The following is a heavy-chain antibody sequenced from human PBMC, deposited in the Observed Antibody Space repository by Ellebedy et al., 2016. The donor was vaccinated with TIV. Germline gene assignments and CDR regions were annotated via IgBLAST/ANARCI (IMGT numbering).Heavy chain of an antibody. CDR1: GGSISSYY. J-gene: IGHJ5*02. CDR2: IYTSGST. D-gene: IGHD3-10*01. CDR3: ARGGTGWFGEFMMYNWFDP. Sequence: SETLSLTXTVSGGSISSYYWSWIRQPAGKGLEWIGRIYTSGSTNYNPSLKSRVTMSVDTSKNQFSLKLSSVTAADTAVYYCARGGTGWFGEFMMYNWFDPWGQGTLVTVSS. V-gene: IGHV4-4*07.